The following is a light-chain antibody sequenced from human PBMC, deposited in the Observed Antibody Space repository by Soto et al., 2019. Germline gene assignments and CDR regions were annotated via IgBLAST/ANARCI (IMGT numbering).Light chain of an antibody. CDR2: AAS. J-gene: IGKJ1*01. CDR3: LQDYNYPRT. V-gene: IGKV1-6*01. Sequence: AIQMTQSQSSLSASVGDRVTITCRASQGIRNDLGWYQQKPGKAPKLLIYAASSLQSGVPSRFSGSGSGTDFSLTISSLRPEDFATYYCLQDYNYPRTFGQGTKVDIK. CDR1: QGIRND.